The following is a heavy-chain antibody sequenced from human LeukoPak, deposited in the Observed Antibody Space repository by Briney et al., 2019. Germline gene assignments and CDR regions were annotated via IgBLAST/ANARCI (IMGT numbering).Heavy chain of an antibody. CDR2: IYPGDSDT. CDR1: GYSFTSYW. V-gene: IGHV5-51*01. J-gene: IGHJ6*03. Sequence: GESLKISCKVSGYSFTSYWIGWVRQMPGKGLEWMGIIYPGDSDTRYSPSFQGQVTISADKSISTAYLQWSSLKASDTAMYYCARNIVALKQHYYYYYMDVWGKGTTVTVSS. CDR3: ARNIVALKQHYYYYYMDV. D-gene: IGHD5-12*01.